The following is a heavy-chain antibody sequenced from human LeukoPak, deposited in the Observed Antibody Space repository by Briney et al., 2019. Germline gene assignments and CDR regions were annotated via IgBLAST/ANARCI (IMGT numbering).Heavy chain of an antibody. CDR2: ISYDGSNK. CDR1: GFTFSSYA. CDR3: ARDRKTPMYYYDSSGYLNY. D-gene: IGHD3-22*01. Sequence: GRSLRLSCAASGFTFSSYAMHWVRQAPGKGLEWVAVISYDGSNKYYADSVKGRFTISRDNSKNTLYLQMNSLRAEDTAVYYCARDRKTPMYYYDSSGYLNYWGQGTLVTVSS. J-gene: IGHJ4*02. V-gene: IGHV3-30-3*01.